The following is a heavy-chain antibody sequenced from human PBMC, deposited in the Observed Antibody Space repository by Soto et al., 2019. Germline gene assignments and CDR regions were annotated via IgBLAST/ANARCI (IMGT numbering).Heavy chain of an antibody. Sequence: GSLRLSCAASDFTFGDFAMSWVRQAPGKGLEWVASISASSRSTYYADSVRGRFSISRDNSKNTLVLQMNILTAADTALYFCAKNYYESGSYYLFDAWGQGTQVTVSS. V-gene: IGHV3-23*01. J-gene: IGHJ5*02. CDR3: AKNYYESGSYYLFDA. CDR2: ISASSRST. CDR1: DFTFGDFA. D-gene: IGHD3-10*01.